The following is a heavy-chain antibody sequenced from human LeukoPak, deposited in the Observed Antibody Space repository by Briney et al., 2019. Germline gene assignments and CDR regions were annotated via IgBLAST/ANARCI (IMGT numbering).Heavy chain of an antibody. CDR3: AYDYYDSSGSFRY. V-gene: IGHV1-69*05. CDR2: IIPIFGTA. D-gene: IGHD3-22*01. J-gene: IGHJ4*02. Sequence: SVKVTCKASGGTFSSYAISWVRQAPGQGLEWMGGIIPIFGTANYAQKFQGRVTITTDESTSTAYMELSSLRSEDTAVYYCAYDYYDSSGSFRYWGQGTLVTVST. CDR1: GGTFSSYA.